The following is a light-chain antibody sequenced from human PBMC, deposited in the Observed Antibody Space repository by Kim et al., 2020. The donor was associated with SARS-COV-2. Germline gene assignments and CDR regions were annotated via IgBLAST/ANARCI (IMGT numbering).Light chain of an antibody. V-gene: IGLV2-14*03. Sequence: GRSITISCTGTSSDVGGYNFVSWYQQHPGKAPKLMIYDVSNRPSGVSNRFSGSKSGNTASLTISGLQAEDEADDYCSSYTSSSTWVFGRGTQLTVL. CDR3: SSYTSSSTWV. CDR2: DVS. CDR1: SSDVGGYNF. J-gene: IGLJ3*02.